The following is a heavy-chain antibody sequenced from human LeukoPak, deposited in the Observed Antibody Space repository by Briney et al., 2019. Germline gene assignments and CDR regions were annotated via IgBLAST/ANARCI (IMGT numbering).Heavy chain of an antibody. CDR1: GFTFGSYA. Sequence: PGGSLRLSCAATGFTFGSYAMIWVRKPPGKGLEWVSSIFPSGGEIHYADSVRGRFTISRDNSKSTLSLQMNSLRAEDTAIYYCATYRQVLLPFESWGQGTLVTVSS. J-gene: IGHJ4*02. D-gene: IGHD2-8*02. CDR3: ATYRQVLLPFES. CDR2: IFPSGGEI. V-gene: IGHV3-23*01.